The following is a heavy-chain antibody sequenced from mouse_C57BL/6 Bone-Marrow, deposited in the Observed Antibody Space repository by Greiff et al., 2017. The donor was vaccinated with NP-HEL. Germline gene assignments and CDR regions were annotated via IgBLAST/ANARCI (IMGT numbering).Heavy chain of an antibody. CDR1: GFTFSSYA. Sequence: EVKVVESGGGLVKPGGSLKLSCAASGFTFSSYAMSWVRQTPEKRLEWVATISDGGSYTYYPDNVKGRFTISRDNAKNNLYLQMSHLKSEDTAMYYCARDDGYYPHYFDYWGQGTTLTVSS. J-gene: IGHJ2*01. CDR2: ISDGGSYT. D-gene: IGHD2-3*01. V-gene: IGHV5-4*01. CDR3: ARDDGYYPHYFDY.